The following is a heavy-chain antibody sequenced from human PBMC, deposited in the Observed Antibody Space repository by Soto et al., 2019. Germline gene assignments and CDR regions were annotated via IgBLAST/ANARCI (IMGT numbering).Heavy chain of an antibody. CDR1: EFTFGTSW. J-gene: IGHJ5*02. CDR2: IKQDGGEK. CDR3: TAGSGWESDT. Sequence: DVQLVESGGGLVQPGGSLRLSCAVSEFTFGTSWMTWVRQGPGKGLEWVANIKQDGGEKHYLESVRGRFSISRDNAKKSLYLEMTSLRAEETAVYYCTAGSGWESDTWGQGTLVTVSS. D-gene: IGHD6-19*01. V-gene: IGHV3-7*05.